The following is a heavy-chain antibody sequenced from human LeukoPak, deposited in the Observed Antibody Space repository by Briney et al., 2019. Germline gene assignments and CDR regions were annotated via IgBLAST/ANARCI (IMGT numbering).Heavy chain of an antibody. J-gene: IGHJ4*02. Sequence: SESLSLTCTVSGGSFSGYYWSWIRQPPGKGLEWIGYIYYSGNTNYYPSLKSRVTISIDTSKNQFSLRMNSVTAANTAVYYCARLQSGNTYGFIDYWGQGTLVTVSS. V-gene: IGHV4-59*08. CDR1: GGSFSGYY. CDR3: ARLQSGNTYGFIDY. CDR2: IYYSGNT. D-gene: IGHD5-18*01.